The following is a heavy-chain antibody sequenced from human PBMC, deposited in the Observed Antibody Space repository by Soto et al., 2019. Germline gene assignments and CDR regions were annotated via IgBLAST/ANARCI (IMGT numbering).Heavy chain of an antibody. CDR1: GYTFTSYG. Sequence: ASVKVSCKASGYTFTSYGISWVRQAPGQGLEWMGWISAYNGNTNYAQKLQGRVTMTTDTSTSTAYMELRSLRSDDTAVYYCARESARDYYDSSYFDYWGQGTLVTVFS. V-gene: IGHV1-18*01. D-gene: IGHD3-22*01. CDR2: ISAYNGNT. J-gene: IGHJ4*02. CDR3: ARESARDYYDSSYFDY.